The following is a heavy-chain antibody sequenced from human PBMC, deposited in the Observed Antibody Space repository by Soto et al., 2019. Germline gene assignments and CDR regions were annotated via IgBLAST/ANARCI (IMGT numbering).Heavy chain of an antibody. CDR1: GYTFTSYY. CDR3: ARDKGAYDSSGYLDY. CDR2: INPSGGST. D-gene: IGHD3-22*01. V-gene: IGHV1-46*01. J-gene: IGHJ4*02. Sequence: AASVKVSCKASGYTFTSYYMHWVRQAPGQGLEWMGIINPSGGSTSYAQKFQGRVTMTRDTSTSTVYMELSSLRSEDTAVYYCARDKGAYDSSGYLDYWGQGTLVTVSS.